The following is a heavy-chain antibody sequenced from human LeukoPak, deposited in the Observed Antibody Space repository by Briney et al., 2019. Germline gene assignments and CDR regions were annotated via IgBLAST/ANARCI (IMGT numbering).Heavy chain of an antibody. CDR2: ISISGDTM. Sequence: GGSLRLSCAASGFTFTAYEMNWVRQAPGRGLEWISYISISGDTMYYADSVKGRFTISRDNAKNSLYLQMNSLRVEDTAVYYCARGHSGSYQRTDAFDIWGQGTMVTVSS. D-gene: IGHD1-26*01. CDR1: GFTFTAYE. J-gene: IGHJ3*02. V-gene: IGHV3-48*03. CDR3: ARGHSGSYQRTDAFDI.